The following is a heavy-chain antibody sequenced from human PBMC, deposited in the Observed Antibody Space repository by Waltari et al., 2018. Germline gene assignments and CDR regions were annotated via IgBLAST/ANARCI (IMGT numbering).Heavy chain of an antibody. Sequence: QVNLVESGGRVVQPGTSWSLSGTALGLADSSQGFPWGRQAPGKGLEWVATTSYDGSNDFYADSVKGRFTVSRDNSRNTLSLQMDSLRHEDTAVYYCAKDLFLGRGGMDVWGQGTTVTVSS. D-gene: IGHD7-27*01. CDR3: AKDLFLGRGGMDV. CDR2: TSYDGSND. J-gene: IGHJ6*02. CDR1: GLADSSQG. V-gene: IGHV3-30*18.